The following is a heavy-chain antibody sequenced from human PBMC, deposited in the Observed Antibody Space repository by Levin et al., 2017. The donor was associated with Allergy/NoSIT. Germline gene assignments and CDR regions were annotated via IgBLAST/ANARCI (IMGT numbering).Heavy chain of an antibody. CDR1: GFTFSSYA. CDR3: ARDGGDILTGYRVYWYFDL. Sequence: PGGSLRLSCAASGFTFSSYAMHWVRQAPGKGLEWVAVISYDGSNKYYADSVKGRFTISRDNSKNTLYLQMNSLRAEDTAVYYCARDGGDILTGYRVYWYFDLWGRGTLVTVSS. CDR2: ISYDGSNK. V-gene: IGHV3-30-3*01. D-gene: IGHD3-9*01. J-gene: IGHJ2*01.